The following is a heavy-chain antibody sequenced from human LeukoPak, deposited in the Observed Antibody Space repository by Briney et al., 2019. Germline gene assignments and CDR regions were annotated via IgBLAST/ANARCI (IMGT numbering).Heavy chain of an antibody. CDR1: GYTFTGYF. CDR3: ARGYGGYDLDY. V-gene: IGHV1-3*01. CDR2: INAGDGNT. J-gene: IGHJ4*02. Sequence: ASVKVSCKASGYTFTGYFMHWVRQAPGQRLEWMGWINAGDGNTKYSQKFQGRVTITRDTSASTAYMELSSLRSEHTAVYYCARGYGGYDLDYWGQGTLVTVSS. D-gene: IGHD5-12*01.